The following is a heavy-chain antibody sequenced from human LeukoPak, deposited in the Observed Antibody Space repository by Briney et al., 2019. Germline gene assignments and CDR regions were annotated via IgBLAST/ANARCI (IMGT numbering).Heavy chain of an antibody. V-gene: IGHV1-2*02. J-gene: IGHJ4*02. CDR1: GYTFTGYY. Sequence: ASVTVSCKASGYTFTGYYMHWVRQAPGQGLEWMGWINPNSGGTNYAQKFQGRVTMTRDTSISTAYMELGRLRSDDTAVYYCARDRNSGYYYDSSGYLLQYYFDYWGQGTLVTVSS. D-gene: IGHD3-22*01. CDR3: ARDRNSGYYYDSSGYLLQYYFDY. CDR2: INPNSGGT.